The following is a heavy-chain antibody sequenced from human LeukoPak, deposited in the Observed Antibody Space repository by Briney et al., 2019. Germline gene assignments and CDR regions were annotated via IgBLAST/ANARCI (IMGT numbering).Heavy chain of an antibody. CDR2: MNPNSGNT. J-gene: IGHJ4*02. V-gene: IGHV1-8*03. D-gene: IGHD3-16*02. CDR1: GYTFTSYD. CDR3: ARGQRRLGELSLYG. Sequence: GASVKVSCKASGYTFTSYDINWVRQATGQGLEWMGWMNPNSGNTGYAQKFQGRVTITRNTSISTAYMKLSSLRSEDTAVYYCARGQRRLGELSLYGWGQGTLVTVSS.